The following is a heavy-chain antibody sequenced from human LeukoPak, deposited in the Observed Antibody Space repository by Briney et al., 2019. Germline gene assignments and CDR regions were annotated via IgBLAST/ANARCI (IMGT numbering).Heavy chain of an antibody. Sequence: GSSVKVSCKASGGTFSSYAISWVRQAPGQGLEWMGRIIPILGIANYAQKFQGRVTITADKSTSTAYMELSSLRSEDTAVYYCARDSLTYGSGSYGTSIFDYWGQGTLVTVSS. J-gene: IGHJ4*02. V-gene: IGHV1-69*04. D-gene: IGHD3-10*01. CDR3: ARDSLTYGSGSYGTSIFDY. CDR1: GGTFSSYA. CDR2: IIPILGIA.